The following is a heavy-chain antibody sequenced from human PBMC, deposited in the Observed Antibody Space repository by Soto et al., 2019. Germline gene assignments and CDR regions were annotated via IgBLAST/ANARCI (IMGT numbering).Heavy chain of an antibody. CDR2: IYYSGST. Sequence: SETLSLTCTVSGGSISSYYWSWIRQPPGKGLEWIGYIYYSGSTNYNPSLKSRVTISVDTSKNQFSLKLSSVTAADTAVYYCARAGYDFWSGYYVFDQWGQGSLVTVSS. V-gene: IGHV4-59*01. CDR1: GGSISSYY. D-gene: IGHD3-3*01. J-gene: IGHJ4*02. CDR3: ARAGYDFWSGYYVFDQ.